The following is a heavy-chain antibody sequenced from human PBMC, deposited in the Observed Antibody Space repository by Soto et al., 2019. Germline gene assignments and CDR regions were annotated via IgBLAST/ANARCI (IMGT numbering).Heavy chain of an antibody. J-gene: IGHJ6*02. CDR1: GYTFTGYY. V-gene: IGHV1-2*02. Sequence: QVQLVQSGAEVKKPGASVKVSCKASGYTFTGYYMHWVRQAPGQGLEWMGWINPNSGGTNYAQKFQGRVTMTRDTSISTVYMELSRLRSDDTAVYYCARDRGRGSSYGPYGMDVWGQGTTVTVSS. D-gene: IGHD6-6*01. CDR3: ARDRGRGSSYGPYGMDV. CDR2: INPNSGGT.